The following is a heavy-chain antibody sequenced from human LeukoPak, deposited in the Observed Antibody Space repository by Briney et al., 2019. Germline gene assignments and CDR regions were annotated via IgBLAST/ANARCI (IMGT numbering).Heavy chain of an antibody. D-gene: IGHD2-8*01. CDR2: ISAYNGKT. CDR3: ARTNLDCKNGVCYDY. J-gene: IGHJ4*02. V-gene: IGHV1-18*01. CDR1: GGTFSSYG. Sequence: ASVKVSCKASGGTFSSYGISWVRQAPGQGLEWMGWISAYNGKTYYAQNFQGRVTVTTDTSTSTAYMDLRSLRSDDTAVYYCARTNLDCKNGVCYDYWGQGTPVTVSS.